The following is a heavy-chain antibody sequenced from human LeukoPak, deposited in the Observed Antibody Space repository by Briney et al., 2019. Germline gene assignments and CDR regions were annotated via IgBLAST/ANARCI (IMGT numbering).Heavy chain of an antibody. D-gene: IGHD5-24*01. V-gene: IGHV1-69*05. CDR1: GGTFSSYA. J-gene: IGHJ6*03. Sequence: SVKVSCKASGGTFSSYAISWVRQAPGQGLEWMGGIIPIFGTANYAQKFQGRVTITTDESTSTAYMELSSLRSEDTAVYYCAVVEMATFVPYYYYYMDVWGKGTTVTVSS. CDR3: AVVEMATFVPYYYYYMDV. CDR2: IIPIFGTA.